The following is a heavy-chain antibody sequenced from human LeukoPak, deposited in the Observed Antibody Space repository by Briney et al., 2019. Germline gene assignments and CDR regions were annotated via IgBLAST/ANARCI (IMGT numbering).Heavy chain of an antibody. CDR1: GYTFTSYD. V-gene: IGHV1-8*01. D-gene: IGHD6-6*01. CDR3: VLPDAYSSSTRIPPN. CDR2: MNPNSGNT. J-gene: IGHJ4*02. Sequence: ASVKVSCKASGYTFTSYDINWVRQATGQGLEWMGWMNPNSGNTGYAQKFQGRVTMTRNTSISTAYMELSSLRSEDTAVYYCVLPDAYSSSTRIPPNWGQGTLVTVSS.